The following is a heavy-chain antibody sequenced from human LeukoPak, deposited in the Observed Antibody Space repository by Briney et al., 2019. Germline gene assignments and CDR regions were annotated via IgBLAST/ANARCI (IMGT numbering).Heavy chain of an antibody. D-gene: IGHD1-26*01. CDR1: GFTFSSYW. J-gene: IGHJ6*02. V-gene: IGHV3-74*01. Sequence: GGSLRLSCAASGFTFSSYWMHWVRQAPGKGLVWSSRISSDGISTSYADSVKGRFTISRDKAKGTLYLQMNSLRAQDTAVYYCARHLPRSAMDVWGQGTTVTVSS. CDR2: ISSDGIST. CDR3: ARHLPRSAMDV.